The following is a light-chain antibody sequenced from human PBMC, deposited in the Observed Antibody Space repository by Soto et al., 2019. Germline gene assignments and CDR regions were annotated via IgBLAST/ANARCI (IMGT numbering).Light chain of an antibody. CDR1: QSVSSN. J-gene: IGKJ3*01. CDR3: QHSNNWPFS. CDR2: GAS. Sequence: EIVMTQSPATLSVSPGERATLSCRASQSVSSNLAWYQQKPGQAPRLLIYGASTRATGIPARFSGSGFGTEFTLTISSLQSEDSAVYYCQHSNNWPFSFGPGTKVDIK. V-gene: IGKV3-15*01.